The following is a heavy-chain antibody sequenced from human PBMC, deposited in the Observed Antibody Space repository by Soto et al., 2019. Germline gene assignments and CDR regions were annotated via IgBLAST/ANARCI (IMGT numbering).Heavy chain of an antibody. CDR1: GYTFTNYW. CDR2: IYPGDSHT. D-gene: IGHD3-9*01. Sequence: GASLKISCNCSGYTFTNYWIGWVRQMPGKGLEWMGIIYPGDSHTRYSPSFQGQVTISADKSISTAYLQWSSLKASDTAMYFCARWDYDILAGYYKGLGYWGPGTPAPVSS. J-gene: IGHJ4*02. V-gene: IGHV5-51*01. CDR3: ARWDYDILAGYYKGLGY.